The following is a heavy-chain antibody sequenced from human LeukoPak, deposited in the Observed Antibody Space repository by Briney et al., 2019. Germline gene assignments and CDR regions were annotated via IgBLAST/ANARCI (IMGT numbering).Heavy chain of an antibody. Sequence: SETLSLTCTVSGGSISSGGFYWSWIRQHPGKGLEWIGYIYYSGSTYYNPSLKSRVTMSVDTSKNQFSLKLTSVTAADTAEYYCARKRILPSQYYFDYWGQGSLVTVSS. D-gene: IGHD3-3*01. CDR3: ARKRILPSQYYFDY. CDR2: IYYSGST. V-gene: IGHV4-31*03. CDR1: GGSISSGGFY. J-gene: IGHJ4*02.